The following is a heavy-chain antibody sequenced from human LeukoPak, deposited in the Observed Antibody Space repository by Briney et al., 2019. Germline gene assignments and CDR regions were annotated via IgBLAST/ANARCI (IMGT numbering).Heavy chain of an antibody. CDR3: ASSEREVAIADY. CDR2: FDPDDDEI. Sequence: ASVKVSCKLSGYTLTQLSIHWVRQGPGRGLEWMGGFDPDDDEIIYAQKFQGRVTMTEDTSTDTAYMELSSLRSDDTAVYYCASSEREVAIADYWGQGTLVTVSS. J-gene: IGHJ4*02. V-gene: IGHV1-24*01. CDR1: GYTLTQLS. D-gene: IGHD5-12*01.